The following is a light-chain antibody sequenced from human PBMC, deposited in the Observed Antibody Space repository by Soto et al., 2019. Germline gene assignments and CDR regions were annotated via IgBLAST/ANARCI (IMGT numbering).Light chain of an antibody. J-gene: IGKJ1*01. CDR1: QSVSHNY. Sequence: IVLPQSPCTLSLSTGGRATFSCRASQSVSHNYLAWYQQKPGQAPRLLIYGASNRATGIPDRFSGSGSGTDFTLTISRLEPEDFAVYYCQQYGRSGTFGQGTKVDIK. CDR2: GAS. CDR3: QQYGRSGT. V-gene: IGKV3-20*01.